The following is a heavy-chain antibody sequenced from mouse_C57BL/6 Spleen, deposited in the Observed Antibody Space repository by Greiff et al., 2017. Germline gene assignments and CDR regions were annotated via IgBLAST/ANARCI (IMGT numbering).Heavy chain of an antibody. CDR2: IRLKSDNYAT. CDR3: AGVRGYFDV. D-gene: IGHD3-1*01. Sequence: EVKVVESGGGLVQPGGSMKLSCVASGFTFSNYWMNWVRQSPEKGLEWVAQIRLKSDNYATHYAEAVKGRFTISRDDSKSSVYLQMNNLRAEDTGIYYCAGVRGYFDVWGTGTTVTVSS. V-gene: IGHV6-3*01. CDR1: GFTFSNYW. J-gene: IGHJ1*03.